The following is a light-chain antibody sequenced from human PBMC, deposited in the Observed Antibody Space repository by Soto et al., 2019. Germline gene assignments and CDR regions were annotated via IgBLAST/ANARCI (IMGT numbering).Light chain of an antibody. J-gene: IGKJ1*01. CDR2: GAS. CDR1: QSVTTQ. V-gene: IGKV3-20*01. Sequence: TLSLSPAATATLSCRASQSVTTQLAWYQQKPGQAPRLLIYGASTRATGIPDRFSGSGSGTDFTLTISRLEPEDFAVYYCQQWGSSSWTFGQGTKVDI. CDR3: QQWGSSSWT.